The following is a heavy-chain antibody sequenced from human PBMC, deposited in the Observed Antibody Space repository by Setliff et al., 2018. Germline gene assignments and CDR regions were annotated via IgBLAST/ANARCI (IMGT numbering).Heavy chain of an antibody. V-gene: IGHV4-4*08. D-gene: IGHD2-15*01. Sequence: SETLSLTCSVAGGSMTDFFWHWFRRPPGKGLGWIGYIYTKGGTNYSPSLKSRVTMSVDRSINQFSLTLSSVSAADMAVYYCARGLNTESWTPLYWSPGTLVTVSS. CDR3: ARGLNTESWTPLY. J-gene: IGHJ4*02. CDR1: GGSMTDFF. CDR2: IYTKGGT.